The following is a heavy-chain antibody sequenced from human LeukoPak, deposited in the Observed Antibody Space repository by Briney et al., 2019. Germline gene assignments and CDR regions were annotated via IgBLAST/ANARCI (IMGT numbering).Heavy chain of an antibody. V-gene: IGHV4-34*01. CDR3: ARGGYCSSTSCYRVPWFDP. CDR1: GGSFSGYY. J-gene: IGHJ5*02. Sequence: PSETLSLTCAVYGGSFSGYYWSWIRQPPGKGLEWIGEINHSGSTNYNPSLKSRVTISVDTSKNQFSLKLSSVTAADTAVYYCARGGYCSSTSCYRVPWFDPWGQGTLVTVSS. CDR2: INHSGST. D-gene: IGHD2-2*02.